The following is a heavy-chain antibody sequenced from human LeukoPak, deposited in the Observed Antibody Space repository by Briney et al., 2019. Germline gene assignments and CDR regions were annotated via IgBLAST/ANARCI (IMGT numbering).Heavy chain of an antibody. D-gene: IGHD1-26*01. CDR2: ISGSGGAT. CDR1: GFTFSNYA. V-gene: IGHV3-23*01. CDR3: AKGIESSGSYYTSFDY. J-gene: IGHJ4*02. Sequence: GGSLRLSCAASGFTFSNYAMSWVRQATGKGLEWVSGISGSGGATYYADSVKGRFTISRDSSKNTLSLQMNSLRAEDTAVYYCAKGIESSGSYYTSFDYWGQGTLVTVSS.